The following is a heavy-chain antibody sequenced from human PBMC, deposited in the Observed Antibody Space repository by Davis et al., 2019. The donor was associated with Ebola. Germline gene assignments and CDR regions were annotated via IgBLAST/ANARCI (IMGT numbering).Heavy chain of an antibody. Sequence: GSLRLSCAVYGGSFSGYYWTWIRQPPGKGLEWIGEIIHGGSTNYNPSLESRVAVPVDTSKNQFSLNLNSVTAADTAVYYCARGDFHGGTYWYFDLWGRGTLVTVSS. CDR3: ARGDFHGGTYWYFDL. D-gene: IGHD4-23*01. CDR2: IIHGGST. CDR1: GGSFSGYY. J-gene: IGHJ2*01. V-gene: IGHV4-34*01.